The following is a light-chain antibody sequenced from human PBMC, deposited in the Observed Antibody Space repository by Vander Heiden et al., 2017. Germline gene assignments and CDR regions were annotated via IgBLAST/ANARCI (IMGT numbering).Light chain of an antibody. CDR3: QHYGNSPFA. J-gene: IGKJ3*01. Sequence: EVVLTQSPGTLSLSPGERATLSCRASQSISSNYLAWYQVRPGQAPRLLIYGSSSRATGIPDRFSGSGYGTDFSLTISRLEPEDFAVYYCQHYGNSPFAFGPGTKVDI. CDR2: GSS. CDR1: QSISSNY. V-gene: IGKV3-20*01.